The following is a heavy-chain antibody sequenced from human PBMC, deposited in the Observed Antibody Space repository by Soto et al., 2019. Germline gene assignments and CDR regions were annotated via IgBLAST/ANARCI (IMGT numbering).Heavy chain of an antibody. V-gene: IGHV4-39*01. D-gene: IGHD3-9*01. Sequence: PQETTSLTCPFSGASYRATPHSWAWVRQPPGKGLEWMGNIHYRGDTYFNPSLGSRLSMSVDTSKNQFSLKLTSVTAADTAVYYCARLPTGYPNWFDPWGQGTLGTVSS. CDR2: IHYRGDT. J-gene: IGHJ5*02. CDR1: GASYRATPHS. CDR3: ARLPTGYPNWFDP.